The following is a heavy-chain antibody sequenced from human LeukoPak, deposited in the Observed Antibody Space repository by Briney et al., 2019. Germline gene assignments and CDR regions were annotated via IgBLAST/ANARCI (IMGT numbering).Heavy chain of an antibody. CDR2: FSGSGGST. V-gene: IGHV3-23*01. CDR1: GFTFSSYA. D-gene: IGHD1-14*01. CDR3: AKNGGINYYFYMDV. Sequence: GGSLRLSCAASGFTFSSYAMSWVRQAPGKGLECISGFSGSGGSTYYADSVKGRFTISRDNSKNTLYLQMNSLRAEDTAVYYCAKNGGINYYFYMDVWGKGTTVTVSS. J-gene: IGHJ6*03.